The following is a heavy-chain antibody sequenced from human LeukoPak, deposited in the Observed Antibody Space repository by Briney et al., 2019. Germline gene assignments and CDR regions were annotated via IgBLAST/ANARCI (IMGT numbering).Heavy chain of an antibody. D-gene: IGHD3-3*01. CDR3: AKGVFGVADFDY. CDR1: GFTFSSYA. J-gene: IGHJ4*02. CDR2: ISGSGGST. Sequence: GGSLRLSCAASGFTFSSYAMSWVRQAPGKGLEWVSTISGSGGSTYYADSVKGRFTIFRDNSKNTLYLQMNSLRAEDTAIYYCAKGVFGVADFDYWGQGTLVTVSS. V-gene: IGHV3-23*01.